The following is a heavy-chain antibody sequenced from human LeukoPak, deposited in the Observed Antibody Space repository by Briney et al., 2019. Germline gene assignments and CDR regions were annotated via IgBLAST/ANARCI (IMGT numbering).Heavy chain of an antibody. CDR1: GFTFNYYW. D-gene: IGHD6-13*01. CDR2: INEDGSVK. J-gene: IGHJ4*02. V-gene: IGHV3-7*03. CDR3: ATSAAAAGTE. Sequence: GGSLRLSCAASGFTFNYYWLSWIRQAPGKGLDWVANINEDGSVKHYVASVKGRFTISRDNAKNSVYLHMNSLRAEDTAVYYCATSAAAAGTEWGQGILVTVSS.